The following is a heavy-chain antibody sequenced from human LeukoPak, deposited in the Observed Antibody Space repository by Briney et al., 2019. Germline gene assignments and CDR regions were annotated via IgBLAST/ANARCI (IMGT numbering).Heavy chain of an antibody. V-gene: IGHV4-59*01. D-gene: IGHD6-6*01. CDR1: GDSISSYY. CDR2: IYYSGST. CDR3: ARGGQKHSSSSVFDY. Sequence: SETLSLTCTVSGDSISSYYWSWIRQPPGKGLKWIGYIYYSGSTNYNPSLKSRVTISVDTSKNQFSLKLSSVTAADTAVYYCARGGQKHSSSSVFDYWGQGTLVTVSS. J-gene: IGHJ4*02.